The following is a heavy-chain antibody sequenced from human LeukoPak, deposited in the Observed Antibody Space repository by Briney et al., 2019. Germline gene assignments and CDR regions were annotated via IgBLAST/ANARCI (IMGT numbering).Heavy chain of an antibody. D-gene: IGHD2-21*02. V-gene: IGHV3-48*01. J-gene: IGHJ2*01. CDR1: GFAFSTYS. Sequence: PGRSLRLSCAASGFAFSTYSMNWVRQAPGKGLEWVSYISSSSSTIYYADSVQGRFTISRDKAKNLLYLQMNSLRAEDTAVYYCARDLANCDGDCSDWYFDLWGRGTLVTVSS. CDR2: ISSSSSTI. CDR3: ARDLANCDGDCSDWYFDL.